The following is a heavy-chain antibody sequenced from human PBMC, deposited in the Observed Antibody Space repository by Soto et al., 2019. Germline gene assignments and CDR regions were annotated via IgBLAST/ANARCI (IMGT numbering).Heavy chain of an antibody. Sequence: PSETLSLTCVVSGGSLSDYFWSWIRQPPGMALEWIGEINHLGSINYNPSLKSRVTMSVDTSKNQFSLTLNSVTAADTATYYCAIWGISLWAHLYYIDVSYRGTMVTV. V-gene: IGHV4-34*01. CDR1: GGSLSDYF. D-gene: IGHD2-21*01. CDR2: INHLGSI. CDR3: AIWGISLWAHLYYIDV. J-gene: IGHJ6*03.